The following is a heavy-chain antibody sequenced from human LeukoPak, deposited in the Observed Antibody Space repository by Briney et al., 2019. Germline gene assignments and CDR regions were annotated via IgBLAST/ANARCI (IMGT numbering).Heavy chain of an antibody. Sequence: PGGSLRLSCIASGFTFGDYILSWFRQAPGKGLEWVSSISSSSSYIYYADSVKGRFTISRDNAKNSLYLQMNSLRAEDTAVYYCAHYDFWSGNDAFDIWGQGTMVTVSS. CDR2: ISSSSSYI. V-gene: IGHV3-21*01. J-gene: IGHJ3*02. CDR3: AHYDFWSGNDAFDI. D-gene: IGHD3-3*01. CDR1: GFTFGDYI.